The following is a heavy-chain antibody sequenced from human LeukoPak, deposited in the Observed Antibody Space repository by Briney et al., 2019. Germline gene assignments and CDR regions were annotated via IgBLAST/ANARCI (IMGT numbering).Heavy chain of an antibody. Sequence: SETLSLTCAVYGGSFSGYYWSWIRQPPGKGLEWIGEINHSGSTNYNASLKSRVTVSVDSSKNQFSLRLSSVTAADTAVYYCAPRGDIEHSYGYGKWFDPWGQGTRVTVST. D-gene: IGHD5-18*01. J-gene: IGHJ5*02. V-gene: IGHV4-34*01. CDR3: APRGDIEHSYGYGKWFDP. CDR2: INHSGST. CDR1: GGSFSGYY.